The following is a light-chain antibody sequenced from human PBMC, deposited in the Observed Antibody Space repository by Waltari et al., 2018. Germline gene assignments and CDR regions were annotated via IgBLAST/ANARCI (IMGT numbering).Light chain of an antibody. CDR3: SSYGGRSTVV. CDR1: GSNGGAYAL. Sequence: QSTLTQPASVSGSPGHSLSISCSGPGSNGGAYALVAWYHQVPGTVPKPIIYDVKHRPSGVSSRFSGSKSGDTASLIISGLQAEDEGDYYCSSYGGRSTVVFGGGTRVTVL. CDR2: DVK. V-gene: IGLV2-23*02. J-gene: IGLJ2*01.